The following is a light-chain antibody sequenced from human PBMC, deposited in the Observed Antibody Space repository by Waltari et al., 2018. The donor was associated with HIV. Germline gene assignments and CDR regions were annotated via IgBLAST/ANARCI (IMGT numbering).Light chain of an antibody. CDR1: QDISNW. V-gene: IGKV1-12*02. Sequence: DIQMTQSPSSVSASVGDSVTITCRASQDISNWLAWYQKKAGKAPELLIYAASRLQTGVPSRFSGSGSGTEFTLTISSLQPEDFATYFCQQANTYLSLAFGGGTKVEI. CDR2: AAS. J-gene: IGKJ4*01. CDR3: QQANTYLSLA.